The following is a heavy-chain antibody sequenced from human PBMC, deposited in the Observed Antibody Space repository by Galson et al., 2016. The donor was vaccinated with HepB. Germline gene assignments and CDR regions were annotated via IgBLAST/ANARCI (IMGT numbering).Heavy chain of an antibody. V-gene: IGHV4-39*01. CDR1: GDSFSSSTFY. CDR2: IYYSGKT. D-gene: IGHD3-10*01. CDR3: ARLDSLRQNPFPVGAFDL. J-gene: IGHJ4*02. Sequence: ETLSLTCTVSGDSFSSSTFYWAWLRQPPGQGLEWIGTIYYSGKTYYKPSPKSRVTISIDTSKKQFSLRLSSVTAADTAVYYCARLDSLRQNPFPVGAFDLWGQGTLVTVSS.